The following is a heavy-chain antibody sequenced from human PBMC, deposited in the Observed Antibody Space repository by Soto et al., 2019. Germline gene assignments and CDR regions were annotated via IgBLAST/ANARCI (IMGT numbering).Heavy chain of an antibody. CDR1: AFTFSSYS. D-gene: IGHD4-17*01. V-gene: IGHV3-21*01. J-gene: IGHJ6*02. CDR3: ARDRTGLRVGYYGMDV. Sequence: EVQLVESGGGLVTPGVSLRLSCAASAFTFSSYSMNWVRQAPGKGLEWVSSISSSSSYIYYADSVKGRFTISRDNAKNXLYLQMNSLRAEDTAVYYCARDRTGLRVGYYGMDVWGQGTTVTVSS. CDR2: ISSSSSYI.